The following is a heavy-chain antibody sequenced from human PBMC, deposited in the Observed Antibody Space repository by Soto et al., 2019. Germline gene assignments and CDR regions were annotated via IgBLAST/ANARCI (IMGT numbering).Heavy chain of an antibody. Sequence: QVQLVQTGAEVKKPGASVKVSCKASGYTFTSYGISWVRQAPGQGLEWMGWISAYNGNTNYAQKLQGRVTMTTDTSTSTAYMELRSLRSDDTAVYYCARDQPYCSSTSCYIYYYYYYGMDVWGQGTTVTVSS. J-gene: IGHJ6*02. CDR1: GYTFTSYG. CDR2: ISAYNGNT. D-gene: IGHD2-2*02. CDR3: ARDQPYCSSTSCYIYYYYYYGMDV. V-gene: IGHV1-18*04.